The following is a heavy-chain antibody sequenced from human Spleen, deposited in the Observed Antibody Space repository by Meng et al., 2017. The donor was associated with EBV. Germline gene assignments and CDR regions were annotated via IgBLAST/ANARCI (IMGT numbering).Heavy chain of an antibody. V-gene: IGHV4-39*07. J-gene: IGHJ4*02. CDR2: FYYTVTS. CDR3: ARGYNGFFDH. D-gene: IGHD5-12*01. Sequence: SGPRVEMCSGTLSLTAAVSGGYITSSGYPSAWIRQPPGKGLEWIGNFYYTVTSYYKSSLQSRVTMSVDTSKNQFSLRVTSVIAADTAVYYCARGYNGFFDHWGQGTLVTVSS. CDR1: GGYITSSGYP.